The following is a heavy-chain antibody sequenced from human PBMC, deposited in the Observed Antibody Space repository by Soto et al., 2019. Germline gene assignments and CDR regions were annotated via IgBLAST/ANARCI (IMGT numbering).Heavy chain of an antibody. Sequence: GASVKVSCKASGYTFTSYGISWVRQAPGQGLEWMGWMNPGSGDTGYAQKFQGRVTMTRDISIATAYMELSSLRSDDTAVYYCARDHMDDSSRRGAFDIWGQGTMVTVSS. V-gene: IGHV1-8*02. D-gene: IGHD3-22*01. CDR1: GYTFTSYG. J-gene: IGHJ3*02. CDR2: MNPGSGDT. CDR3: ARDHMDDSSRRGAFDI.